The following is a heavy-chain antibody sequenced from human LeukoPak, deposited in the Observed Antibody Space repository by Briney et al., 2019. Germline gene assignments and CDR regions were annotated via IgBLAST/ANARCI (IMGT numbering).Heavy chain of an antibody. Sequence: ASVKVSCKASGYAFTSYAMNWVRQAPGQGLEWMGWINTNTGNPTYAQGFTGRFVFSLDTSVSTAYLQISSLKAEDTAVYYCARDRCSSTSCYYYYGMDVWGQGTTVTVSS. CDR1: GYAFTSYA. CDR3: ARDRCSSTSCYYYYGMDV. J-gene: IGHJ6*02. CDR2: INTNTGNP. D-gene: IGHD2-2*01. V-gene: IGHV7-4-1*02.